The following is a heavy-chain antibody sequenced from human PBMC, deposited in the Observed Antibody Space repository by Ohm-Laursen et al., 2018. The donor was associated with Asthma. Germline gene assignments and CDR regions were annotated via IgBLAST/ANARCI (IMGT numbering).Heavy chain of an antibody. J-gene: IGHJ4*02. CDR2: ISYDGSNK. CDR3: ARDEDYDSSGLGGY. Sequence: SSLRLSCTASGFTFSSYAMHWVRQAPGKGLEWVAVISYDGSNKYYADSVKGRFTISRDNSKNTLYLQMNSLRAEDTAVYYCARDEDYDSSGLGGYWGQGTLVTVSS. D-gene: IGHD3-22*01. CDR1: GFTFSSYA. V-gene: IGHV3-30-3*01.